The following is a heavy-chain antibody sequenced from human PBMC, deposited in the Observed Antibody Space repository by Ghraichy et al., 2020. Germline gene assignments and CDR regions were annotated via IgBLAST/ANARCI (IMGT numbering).Heavy chain of an antibody. D-gene: IGHD3-9*01. CDR2: INAGNGNT. CDR3: ARGTKWIRYFDWLPPRSEAGMDV. CDR1: GYTFTSYA. V-gene: IGHV1-3*01. Sequence: ASVKVSCKASGYTFTSYAMHWVRQAPGQRLEWMGWINAGNGNTKYSQKFQGRVTITRDTSASTAYMELSSLRSEDTAVYYCARGTKWIRYFDWLPPRSEAGMDVWGQGTTVTVSS. J-gene: IGHJ6*02.